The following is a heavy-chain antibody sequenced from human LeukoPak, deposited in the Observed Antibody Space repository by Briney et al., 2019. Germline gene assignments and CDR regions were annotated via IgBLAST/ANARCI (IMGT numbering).Heavy chain of an antibody. CDR3: ATSFLSGYCSGGSCYDRYYFDY. J-gene: IGHJ4*02. Sequence: GGSLRLSCEASGFTFSGYSMNWVRQAPGKGLEWVAVISYDGSNKYYADSVKGRFTISRDNSKNTLYLQMNSLRAEDTAVYYCATSFLSGYCSGGSCYDRYYFDYWGQGTLVTVSS. V-gene: IGHV3-30*03. CDR1: GFTFSGYS. CDR2: ISYDGSNK. D-gene: IGHD2-15*01.